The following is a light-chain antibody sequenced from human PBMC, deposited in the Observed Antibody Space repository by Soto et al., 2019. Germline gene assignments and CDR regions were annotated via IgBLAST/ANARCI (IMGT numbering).Light chain of an antibody. V-gene: IGKV3-20*01. J-gene: IGKJ1*01. CDR3: HQFGDSPQT. Sequence: EIVLTQSPCTLSLSQGDRATLACRASQSLSVSYIAWYQQKPGQATRLLIYSTSTRATGIPYRFTGRGSGTHFTLAVSRLEPEDLAVYDCHQFGDSPQTFVQGTMVEV. CDR1: QSLSVSY. CDR2: STS.